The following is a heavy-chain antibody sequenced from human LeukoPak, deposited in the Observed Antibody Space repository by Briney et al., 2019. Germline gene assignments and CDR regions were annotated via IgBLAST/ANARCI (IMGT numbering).Heavy chain of an antibody. V-gene: IGHV1-2*06. D-gene: IGHD5-12*01. CDR3: ARNVDIVACDY. J-gene: IGHJ4*02. Sequence: ASVKVSCKASGYTFTGYYMHWVRQSPGQGLEWMGRINPNSGGTNYAQKFQGRVTMTRDTSISTAYMELRSLRSDDTAVYYCARNVDIVACDYWGQGTLVTVSS. CDR2: INPNSGGT. CDR1: GYTFTGYY.